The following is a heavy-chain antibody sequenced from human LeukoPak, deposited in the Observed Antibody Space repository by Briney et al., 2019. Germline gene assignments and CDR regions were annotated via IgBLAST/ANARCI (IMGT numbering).Heavy chain of an antibody. J-gene: IGHJ4*02. CDR3: ARGDGGDDILTGFYDH. CDR2: IGSGDMIT. D-gene: IGHD3-9*01. Sequence: GGSLRLSCAASGFTFSNYEMNWVRQAPGKALEWISYIGSGDMITFYADSSRGRFTISRDNSKNSVFLQMGSLRAEDTAVYYCARGDGGDDILTGFYDHWGQGTVVTVSS. CDR1: GFTFSNYE. V-gene: IGHV3-48*03.